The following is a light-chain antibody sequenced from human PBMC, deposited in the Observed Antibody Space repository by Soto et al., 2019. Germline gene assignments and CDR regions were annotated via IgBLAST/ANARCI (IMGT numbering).Light chain of an antibody. Sequence: VLTQSPGTLSLSPGERATLSCRASQSVDKYLAWYQQKPGQAPSLLIYGASTRATGIPDRFIGSGSGTEFTLTISRLEPEDFAVYYCQQYNNWPTFGQGTKVDIK. CDR1: QSVDKY. CDR2: GAS. CDR3: QQYNNWPT. J-gene: IGKJ1*01. V-gene: IGKV3D-15*01.